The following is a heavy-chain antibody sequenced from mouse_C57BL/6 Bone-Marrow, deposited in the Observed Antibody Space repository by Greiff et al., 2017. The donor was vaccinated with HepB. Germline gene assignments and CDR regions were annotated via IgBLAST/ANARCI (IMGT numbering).Heavy chain of an antibody. D-gene: IGHD1-1*01. CDR1: GLSLTSYG. J-gene: IGHJ3*01. CDR2: IWRGGST. CDR3: AISPYYYGSSPFAY. Sequence: VQGVESGPGLVQPSQSLSITCTVSGLSLTSYGVHWVRQSPGKGLEWLGVIWRGGSTDYNAAFMSRLSITKDNSKSQVFFKMNSLQADDTAIYYCAISPYYYGSSPFAYWGQGTRVTVSA. V-gene: IGHV2-5*01.